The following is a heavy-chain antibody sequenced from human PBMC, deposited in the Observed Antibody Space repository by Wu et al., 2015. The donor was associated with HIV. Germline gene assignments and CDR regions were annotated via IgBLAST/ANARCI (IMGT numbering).Heavy chain of an antibody. CDR3: ARDYCSGGFCHYFFDS. CDR1: GYTFTGYY. D-gene: IGHD2-15*01. J-gene: IGHJ4*02. Sequence: QVQLVQSGAEVKKPGASVKVSCKASGYTFTGYYMHWVRQAPGQGLEWMGWINPNSGGTTYAQKFQGRVTMTRDTSISTAYMELSRLRSDDTAVYYCARDYCSGGFCHYFFDSWGQGTLVTVSS. CDR2: INPNSGGT. V-gene: IGHV1-2*02.